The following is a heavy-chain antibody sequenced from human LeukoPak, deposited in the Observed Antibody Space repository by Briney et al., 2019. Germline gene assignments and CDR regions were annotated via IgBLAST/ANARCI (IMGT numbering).Heavy chain of an antibody. V-gene: IGHV3-23*01. CDR2: LSGSGDTT. J-gene: IGHJ4*02. Sequence: GGSLRLSCAASGFAFRSFDMSWVRQAPGKGLEWVSSLSGSGDTTYYADSVKGRFTISRDNSKNTLYLQMNSLRAEDTAVYYCARFYGDDSAGYFDYWGQGTLVSVAS. CDR1: GFAFRSFD. CDR3: ARFYGDDSAGYFDY. D-gene: IGHD4-23*01.